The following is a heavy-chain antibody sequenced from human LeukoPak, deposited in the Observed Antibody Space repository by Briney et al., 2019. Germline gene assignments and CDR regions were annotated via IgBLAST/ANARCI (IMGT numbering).Heavy chain of an antibody. V-gene: IGHV3-23*01. CDR1: GFTFSSYA. Sequence: GGSLRLSCAASGFTFSSYAMSWVRQAPGKGLEWVSAISGSGGSTYYADSVKGRFTISRDNSKNTLYLQMNSLRAEDTAVYYCAKGTYYYDSSGYYSAAGPYYFDYWGQGTLVTVSS. CDR2: ISGSGGST. D-gene: IGHD3-22*01. J-gene: IGHJ4*02. CDR3: AKGTYYYDSSGYYSAAGPYYFDY.